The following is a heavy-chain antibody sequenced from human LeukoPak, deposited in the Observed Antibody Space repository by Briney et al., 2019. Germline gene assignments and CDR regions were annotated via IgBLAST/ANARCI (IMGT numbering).Heavy chain of an antibody. D-gene: IGHD2-15*01. CDR3: AGGVGGYCSGGSCYSGPNWFDP. Sequence: SETLSLTCTVSGGSISSGSYYWSWIRQPAGKGLEWIGRIYTRGSTNYNPSLKSRVTISVDTSKNQCSLKLGSVTAADTAVYYCAGGVGGYCSGGSCYSGPNWFDPWGQGSLVTVSS. J-gene: IGHJ5*02. CDR1: GGSISSGSYY. V-gene: IGHV4-61*02. CDR2: IYTRGST.